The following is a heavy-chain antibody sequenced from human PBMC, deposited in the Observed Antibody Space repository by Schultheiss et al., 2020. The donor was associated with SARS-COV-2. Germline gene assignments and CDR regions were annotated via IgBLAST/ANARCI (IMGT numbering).Heavy chain of an antibody. V-gene: IGHV5-10-1*04. CDR1: GYSFTTKW. Sequence: GESLKISCKGSGYSFTTKWISWVRQMPGKGLEWMGRIDPSDSYTNYSPSFQGQVTISADKSISTAYLQWSSLKASDTAMYYCARHFVKLRPYNWFDPWGQGTLVTVSS. J-gene: IGHJ5*02. CDR2: IDPSDSYT. D-gene: IGHD6-25*01. CDR3: ARHFVKLRPYNWFDP.